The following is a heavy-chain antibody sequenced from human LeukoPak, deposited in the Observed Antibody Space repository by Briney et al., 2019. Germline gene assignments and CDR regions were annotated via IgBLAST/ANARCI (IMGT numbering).Heavy chain of an antibody. CDR2: NIPIFGTA. J-gene: IGHJ4*02. Sequence: SVKVSCKASGGTFSSYAISWVRQAPGQGLEWMGGNIPIFGTANYAQKFQGRVTITADESTSTAYMELSSLRSEDTAVYYCARDPLPPTHGFDYWGQGTLATVSS. CDR3: ARDPLPPTHGFDY. CDR1: GGTFSSYA. V-gene: IGHV1-69*01.